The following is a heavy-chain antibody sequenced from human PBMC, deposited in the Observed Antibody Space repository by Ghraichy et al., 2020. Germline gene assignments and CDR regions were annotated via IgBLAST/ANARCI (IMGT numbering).Heavy chain of an antibody. CDR2: IWYDGSDK. CDR3: ARDFGVKGYCSGGSCYFFPMDV. J-gene: IGHJ6*02. D-gene: IGHD2-15*01. Sequence: GESLNISCATSGFTFNNYGIHWVRQAPGKGLEWVAYIWYDGSDKFYADSVKGRFTISRDNSKNTLFLQMNSLRVEDTAVYYCARDFGVKGYCSGGSCYFFPMDVWGQGTTVTVSS. V-gene: IGHV3-33*01. CDR1: GFTFNNYG.